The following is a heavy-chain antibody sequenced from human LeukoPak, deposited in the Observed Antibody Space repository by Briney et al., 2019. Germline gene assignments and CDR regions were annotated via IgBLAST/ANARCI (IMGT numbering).Heavy chain of an antibody. D-gene: IGHD3-22*01. V-gene: IGHV4-34*01. Sequence: EPSETLSLTCAVYGAALSEYYWSRIRQSPGKGLEWIGEVAHKGPTVYSPTLNRKYNPSFKSRVTMSVDPSKNQFSLKLTSVTVADTATYYCVRQGTNSGYYLLDYWGQGHLVIVSS. CDR1: GAALSEYY. CDR3: VRQGTNSGYYLLDY. J-gene: IGHJ4*02. CDR2: VAHKGPTVYSPTLNR.